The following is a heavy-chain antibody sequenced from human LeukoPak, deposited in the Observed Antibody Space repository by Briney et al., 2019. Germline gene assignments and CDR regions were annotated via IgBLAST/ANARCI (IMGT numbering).Heavy chain of an antibody. J-gene: IGHJ5*02. CDR2: IWHDGIQK. CDR1: ESIVSGNY. D-gene: IGHD6-13*01. V-gene: IGHV3-33*08. CDR3: VAAVAEGWFDP. Sequence: TGGSLRLSCAASESIVSGNYMTWVRQAPGKGLQWVAVIWHDGIQKYYLDSVKGRFTISRDTSKNMLYMQMNSLRAEDTAVYYCVAAVAEGWFDPWGQGTLVTVSS.